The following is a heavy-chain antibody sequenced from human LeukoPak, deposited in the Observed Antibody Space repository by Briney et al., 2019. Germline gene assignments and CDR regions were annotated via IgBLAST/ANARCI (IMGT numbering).Heavy chain of an antibody. D-gene: IGHD1-26*01. CDR1: GGSISSSSYY. Sequence: PSETQSLTCTVSGGSISSSSYYWGWIRQPPGKGLEWIGSIYYSGSTYYNPSLKSRVTMSVDTSKNQFSLKLSSVTAADTAVYYCARGHRGDTSGENWFDPWGQGTLVTVSS. V-gene: IGHV4-39*07. J-gene: IGHJ5*02. CDR3: ARGHRGDTSGENWFDP. CDR2: IYYSGST.